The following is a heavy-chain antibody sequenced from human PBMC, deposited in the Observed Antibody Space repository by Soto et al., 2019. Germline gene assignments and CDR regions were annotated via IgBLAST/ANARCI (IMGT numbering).Heavy chain of an antibody. CDR2: IYYSGST. CDR1: GGSISSYY. D-gene: IGHD6-13*01. CDR3: ARVGPIAGYYYYYGMDV. J-gene: IGHJ6*02. V-gene: IGHV4-59*01. Sequence: QVQLQESGPGLVKPSETLSLTCTVSGGSISSYYWSWIRQPPGKGLEWIGYIYYSGSTNYNPSLKSRVTISVDTSKNQSSLKLSSVTAADTAVYYCARVGPIAGYYYYYGMDVWGQGTTVTVSS.